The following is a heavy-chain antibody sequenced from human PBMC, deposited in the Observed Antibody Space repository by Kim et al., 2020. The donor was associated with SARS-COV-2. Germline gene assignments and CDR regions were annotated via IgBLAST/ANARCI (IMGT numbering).Heavy chain of an antibody. J-gene: IGHJ4*01. CDR1: GGSFSGYY. V-gene: IGHV4-34*01. D-gene: IGHD3-22*01. CDR3: ARGQRGYYDSSGYLDY. CDR2: INHSGST. Sequence: SETLSLTCAVYGGSFSGYYWSWIRQPPGKGLEWIGEINHSGSTNYNPSLKSRVTISVDTSKNQFSLKLSSVTAADTAVYYCARGQRGYYDSSGYLDYWG.